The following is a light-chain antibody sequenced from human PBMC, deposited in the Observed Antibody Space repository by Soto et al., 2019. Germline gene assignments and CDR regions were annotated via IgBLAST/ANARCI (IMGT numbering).Light chain of an antibody. CDR3: QQYSTYPWT. CDR1: QGISSA. Sequence: AIQLTQSQSSLSASVGDRVTITCRASQGISSALAWYQQKPGKAPKLLIFDASSLESGVPSRFSGSGSATEFTLTISSLQPDDFATYYCQQYSTYPWTFGQGTKVDI. CDR2: DAS. V-gene: IGKV1-13*02. J-gene: IGKJ1*01.